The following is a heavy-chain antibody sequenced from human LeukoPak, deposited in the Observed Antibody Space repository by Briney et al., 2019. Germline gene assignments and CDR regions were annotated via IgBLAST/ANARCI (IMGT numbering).Heavy chain of an antibody. CDR1: GLTFSSYA. J-gene: IGHJ4*02. CDR2: MRGSGGST. Sequence: QPGGSLRLSCAASGLTFSSYAMSWVRQAPGKGRECVSSMRGSGGSTYCADSVKGRFTISRDNSKNTLYLQMSSLRAEDTAVYYCANTNPQFDYWGQGTLDTVSS. CDR3: ANTNPQFDY. V-gene: IGHV3-23*01. D-gene: IGHD2-2*01.